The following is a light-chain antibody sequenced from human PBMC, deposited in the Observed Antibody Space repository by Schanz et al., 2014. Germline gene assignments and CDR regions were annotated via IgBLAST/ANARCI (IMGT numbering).Light chain of an antibody. J-gene: IGKJ4*01. CDR3: QQRNNWPLT. CDR2: GAS. V-gene: IGKV3D-15*01. Sequence: EIVMTQSPATLSVSPGERATLSCRASQSVGTKLVWYQQKPGQAPRLIISGASTRATGTPARFSGSGSGTEFTLTISSLQSEDFAVYYCQQRNNWPLTFGGGTKVEIK. CDR1: QSVGTK.